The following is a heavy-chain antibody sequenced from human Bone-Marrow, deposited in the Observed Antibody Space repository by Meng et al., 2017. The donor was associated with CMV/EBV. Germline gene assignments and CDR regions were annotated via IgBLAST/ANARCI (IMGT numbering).Heavy chain of an antibody. Sequence: SETLSLTCTVSGGSVNSSSYYWTWIRQPPGKGLEWIGYIYYSGSTNYNPSLKSRVIISIDTSKNQFSLKLSSVTAADTAVYYCARGGRQHRAKRGWFDPWGQGTLVTVSS. CDR3: ARGGRQHRAKRGWFDP. D-gene: IGHD2-21*01. CDR2: IYYSGST. V-gene: IGHV4-61*01. J-gene: IGHJ5*02. CDR1: GGSVNSSSYY.